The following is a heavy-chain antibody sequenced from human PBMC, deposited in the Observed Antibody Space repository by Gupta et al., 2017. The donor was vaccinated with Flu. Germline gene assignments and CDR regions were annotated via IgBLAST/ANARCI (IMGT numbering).Heavy chain of an antibody. D-gene: IGHD3-16*01. V-gene: IGHV3-23*01. J-gene: IGHJ4*02. Sequence: EVQLLESGGGLVQPGGSLRLSCAASGCRFGSYAMTWVRQAPGKGLEWVSGINGGGDTRYYADSVKGRFTITSDNSKNTLFLQMDRLRAEDSALYYCTKESTDYPSTFFDNWGQGTLVTVSS. CDR1: GCRFGSYA. CDR2: INGGGDTR. CDR3: TKESTDYPSTFFDN.